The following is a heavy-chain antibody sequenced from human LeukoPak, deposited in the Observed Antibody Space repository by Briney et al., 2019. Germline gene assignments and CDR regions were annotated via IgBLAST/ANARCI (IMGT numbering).Heavy chain of an antibody. D-gene: IGHD1-26*01. J-gene: IGHJ4*02. Sequence: SETLSLTCAVYGGSFSGYYWSWIRQPPGKGLEWIGEINHSGSTNYNPSLKSRVTISVDTSKNQFSLKLSSVTAADTAVYYCAREREGPTTGIDYWGQGTLVTVSS. CDR3: AREREGPTTGIDY. V-gene: IGHV4-34*01. CDR2: INHSGST. CDR1: GGSFSGYY.